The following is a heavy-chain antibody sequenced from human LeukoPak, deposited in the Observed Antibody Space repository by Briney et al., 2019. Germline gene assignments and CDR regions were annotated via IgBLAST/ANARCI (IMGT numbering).Heavy chain of an antibody. D-gene: IGHD2-2*02. CDR2: ISSSSSTI. V-gene: IGHV3-48*01. CDR1: GFTFSSYS. CDR3: AKGDQPLLYGGAFDS. Sequence: GGSLRLSCAASGFTFSSYSMNWVRQAPGKGLEWVSYISSSSSTIYYADSVKGRFTISRDNAKNSLYLQMISLRAEDTAVYYCAKGDQPLLYGGAFDSWGQGTLVTVSS. J-gene: IGHJ4*02.